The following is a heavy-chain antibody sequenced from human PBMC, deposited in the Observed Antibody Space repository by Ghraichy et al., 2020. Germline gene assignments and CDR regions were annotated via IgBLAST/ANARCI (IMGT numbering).Heavy chain of an antibody. CDR3: ARHVDRGMDTVTPAFDI. J-gene: IGHJ3*02. CDR1: GGSISSSGYF. D-gene: IGHD5-18*01. CDR2: IKYSGDT. V-gene: IGHV4-39*01. Sequence: SETLSLTCGVSGGSISSSGYFWGWIRQPPGKGLEWIATIKYSGDTYYSPSLKSRVTISIDMSENQFSLKLSSVTAADTAVYFCARHVDRGMDTVTPAFDIWGQGTVVTVSS.